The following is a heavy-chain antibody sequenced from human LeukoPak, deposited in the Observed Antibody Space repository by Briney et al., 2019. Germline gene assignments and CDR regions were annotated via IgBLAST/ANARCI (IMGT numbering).Heavy chain of an antibody. CDR3: ARGIVGATRWFDP. CDR2: ISSSSSYI. J-gene: IGHJ5*02. V-gene: IGHV3-21*01. Sequence: PGGSLRLPCAASGFTFSSYSMNWVRQAPGKGLEWVSSISSSSSYIYYADSVKGRFTISRDNAKNSLYLQMNSLRAEDTAVYYCARGIVGATRWFDPWGQGTLVTVSS. D-gene: IGHD1-26*01. CDR1: GFTFSSYS.